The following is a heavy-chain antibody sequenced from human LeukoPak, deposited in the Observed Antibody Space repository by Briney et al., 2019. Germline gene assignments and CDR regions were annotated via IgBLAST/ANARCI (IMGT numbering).Heavy chain of an antibody. J-gene: IGHJ6*02. V-gene: IGHV3-11*03. CDR2: ISSRSSYT. D-gene: IGHD3-22*01. CDR1: GFTFSDYY. CDR3: ARNYYYDSSGYYYPYYGIDV. Sequence: GGSLRLSCAASGFTFSDYYMSWIRQAPGKGLEWVSYISSRSSYTKYADSVKGRFTISRDNAKNSLYLQMNSLRAEDTAVYYCARNYYYDSSGYYYPYYGIDVWGQGTTVTVSS.